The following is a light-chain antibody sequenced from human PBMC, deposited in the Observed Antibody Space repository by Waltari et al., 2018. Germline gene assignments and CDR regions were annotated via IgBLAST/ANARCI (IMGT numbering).Light chain of an antibody. J-gene: IGKJ1*01. CDR1: QSVRGD. CDR3: QQYNYWPPPT. V-gene: IGKV3-15*01. CDR2: AAS. Sequence: EIVMTQSPATLSVSPGDEVTLSCRASQSVRGDLAWYQQKPGQAPRLLIYAASTRATGVPARFFGSGYGTEFTLTISSLQSEDSALYYCQQYNYWPPPTFGQGTKVEIK.